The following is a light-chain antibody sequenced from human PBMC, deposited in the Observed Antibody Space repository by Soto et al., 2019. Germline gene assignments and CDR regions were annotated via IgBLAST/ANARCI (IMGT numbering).Light chain of an antibody. CDR1: SGAIGRYNY. V-gene: IGLV2-14*01. CDR2: DVT. Sequence: QSALTQPASVSGSPGQSITISCSGTSGAIGRYNYVSWYQQHPYTAPKLMIYDVTNRPSGVSNRFSGSKSGNTASLTISGLQAEDEADYYCSSYTTSNSVIFGGGTKLTVL. CDR3: SSYTTSNSVI. J-gene: IGLJ2*01.